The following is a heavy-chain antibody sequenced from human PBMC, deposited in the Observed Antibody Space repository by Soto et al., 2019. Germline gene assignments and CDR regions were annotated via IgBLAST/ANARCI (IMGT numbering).Heavy chain of an antibody. D-gene: IGHD6-13*01. CDR1: GGSISSSGFY. Sequence: QVQLQESGPGLVKPSQTLSLTCTVSGGSISSSGFYWSWIRQHPGKGLEWIGYSYYSGSTYYNPYLESRVTISVDTSKNQFSLKLSSVTAADTAVYYCARSAAGTWVYFDFWGQGTLVTVSS. CDR2: SYYSGST. J-gene: IGHJ4*02. V-gene: IGHV4-31*03. CDR3: ARSAAGTWVYFDF.